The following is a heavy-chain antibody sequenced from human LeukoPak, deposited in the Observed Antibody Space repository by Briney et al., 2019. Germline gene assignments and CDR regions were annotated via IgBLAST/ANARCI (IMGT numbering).Heavy chain of an antibody. Sequence: GGSLRLSCAASGFTFSSYAMHWVRQAPGKGLEWVAVISYDGSNKYYADSVKGRFTISRDNAKNSLYLQMNSLRAEDTALYHCARGELGVVITNFDYWGQGTLVTVSS. D-gene: IGHD3-3*01. CDR1: GFTFSSYA. CDR2: ISYDGSNK. J-gene: IGHJ4*02. CDR3: ARGELGVVITNFDY. V-gene: IGHV3-30-3*01.